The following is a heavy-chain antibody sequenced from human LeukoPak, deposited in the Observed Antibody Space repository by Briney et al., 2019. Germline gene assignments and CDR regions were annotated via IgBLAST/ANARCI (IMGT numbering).Heavy chain of an antibody. CDR3: ARVGCSSTSCYGDHDY. Sequence: ASVKVSCKASGYTFTSYGISWVRQAPGQGLEWRGWISAYNGNTNYAQKLQGRVTMTTDTSTSTAYMELRSLRSDDTAVYYCARVGCSSTSCYGDHDYWGQGTLVTVSS. CDR1: GYTFTSYG. CDR2: ISAYNGNT. D-gene: IGHD2-2*01. J-gene: IGHJ4*02. V-gene: IGHV1-18*01.